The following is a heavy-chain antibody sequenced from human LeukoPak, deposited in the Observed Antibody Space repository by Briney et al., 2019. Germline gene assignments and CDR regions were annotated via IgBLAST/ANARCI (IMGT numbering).Heavy chain of an antibody. J-gene: IGHJ3*02. CDR2: IYYSGST. D-gene: IGHD3-10*01. Sequence: PSETLSLTCTVSGGSISSYYWSWIRQPPGKGREWIGYIYYSGSTNYNPSLKSRVTISVDTSKNQFSLKLSSVTAADTAVYYCARALLSADAFDIWGQGTMVTVSS. CDR3: ARALLSADAFDI. CDR1: GGSISSYY. V-gene: IGHV4-59*01.